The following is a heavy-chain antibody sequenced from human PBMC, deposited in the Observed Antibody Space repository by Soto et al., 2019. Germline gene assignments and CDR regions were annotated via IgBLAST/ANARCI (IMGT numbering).Heavy chain of an antibody. D-gene: IGHD6-13*01. Sequence: SETLSLTCTVSGGSISSYYWSWIRQPPGKGLEWIGYIYYSGSTNYNPSLKSRVTISVDTSKNQFSLKLSSVTAADTAVYYCARASYEAAGKFDYWGQGTLVTVS. V-gene: IGHV4-59*01. CDR2: IYYSGST. CDR3: ARASYEAAGKFDY. CDR1: GGSISSYY. J-gene: IGHJ4*02.